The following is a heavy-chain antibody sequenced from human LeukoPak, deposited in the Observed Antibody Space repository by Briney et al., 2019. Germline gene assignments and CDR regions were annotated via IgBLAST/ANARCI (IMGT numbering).Heavy chain of an antibody. CDR1: GFTFDDYG. CDR2: ISWNSGSI. V-gene: IGHV3-9*01. CDR3: AQPDF. Sequence: QTGGSLRLSCAASGFTFDDYGMHWVRQAPGKGLEWVSGISWNSGSIGYADSVKGRFTISRDNAKSTLYLQMNGLRAEDTAVYYCAQPDFWGQGTLVTVSS. J-gene: IGHJ4*02.